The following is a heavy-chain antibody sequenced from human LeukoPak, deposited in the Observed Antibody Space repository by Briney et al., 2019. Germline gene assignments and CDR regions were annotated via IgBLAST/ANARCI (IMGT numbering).Heavy chain of an antibody. CDR2: TSTSGGST. CDR1: GFTFSTYG. CDR3: AKRSDYGGNWNYFDY. V-gene: IGHV3-23*01. Sequence: GGSLRLSCAASGFTFSTYGMSWVGQAPGKSVEGVSATSTSGGSTYYADSVKGRFTISRDNSKNTLYLQMNSLRAEDTAVYYCAKRSDYGGNWNYFDYWGQGTLVTVSS. D-gene: IGHD4-23*01. J-gene: IGHJ4*02.